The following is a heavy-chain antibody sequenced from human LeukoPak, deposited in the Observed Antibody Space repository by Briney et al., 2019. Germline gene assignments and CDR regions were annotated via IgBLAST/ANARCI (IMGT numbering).Heavy chain of an antibody. D-gene: IGHD5-18*01. V-gene: IGHV4-34*01. CDR2: INHSGST. J-gene: IGHJ4*02. CDR3: GGGRVFRRYSYGSIYYFDY. Sequence: SETLSLTCAVYGGSFSGYYWSWVRQPPGKGLEWIGEINHSGSTNYNPSLKSRVTISVEPSKNQFLLELSHVAASEPGGYYCGGGRVFRRYSYGSIYYFDYWGQGTLVTVSS. CDR1: GGSFSGYY.